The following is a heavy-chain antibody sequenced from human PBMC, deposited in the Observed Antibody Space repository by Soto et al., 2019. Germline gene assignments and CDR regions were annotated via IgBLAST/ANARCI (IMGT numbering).Heavy chain of an antibody. V-gene: IGHV4-39*01. J-gene: IGHJ4*02. CDR1: GGSISSSSYY. Sequence: QMQLQESGPGLVKPSETLSLTCTVSGGSISSSSYYWGWIRQPPGQGLEWLGTIYSLGNTYYNPSSKSQVTISVDKSKSQLFLKLSSVTAPDTAVYYCARQIYDSSGYYYAYWGQGTLVTVSS. CDR3: ARQIYDSSGYYYAY. CDR2: IYSLGNT. D-gene: IGHD3-22*01.